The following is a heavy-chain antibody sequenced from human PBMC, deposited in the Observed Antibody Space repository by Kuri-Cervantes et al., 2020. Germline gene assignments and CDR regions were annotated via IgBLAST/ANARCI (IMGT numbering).Heavy chain of an antibody. D-gene: IGHD6-19*01. CDR1: GFTFSSYG. Sequence: LSLTCAASGFTFSSYGMHWVRQAPGKGLEWVAVISYDGSNKYNADSVKGRFTISRDNAKNSLYLQMNSLRAEDTAVYYCARWTVPLFPSSGWYYFDYWGQGTLVTVSS. CDR3: ARWTVPLFPSSGWYYFDY. CDR2: ISYDGSNK. J-gene: IGHJ4*02. V-gene: IGHV3-30*12.